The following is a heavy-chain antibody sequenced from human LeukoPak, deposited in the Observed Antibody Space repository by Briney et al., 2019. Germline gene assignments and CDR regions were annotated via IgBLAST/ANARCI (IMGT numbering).Heavy chain of an antibody. Sequence: PGGSLRLSCGASGFTFSSYAMNWVRQAPGKGLECVSGISGSGGSTYYADSVKGRFAISRNNSHNTVYLQMNSLRAEDTAVYYCAKAGGIAVAGKKSDYWGRGTLVTVSS. V-gene: IGHV3-23*01. J-gene: IGHJ4*02. CDR1: GFTFSSYA. D-gene: IGHD6-19*01. CDR2: ISGSGGST. CDR3: AKAGGIAVAGKKSDY.